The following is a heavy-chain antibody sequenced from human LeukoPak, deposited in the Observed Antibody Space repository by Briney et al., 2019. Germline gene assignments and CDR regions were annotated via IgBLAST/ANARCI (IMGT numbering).Heavy chain of an antibody. J-gene: IGHJ4*02. D-gene: IGHD4-23*01. CDR1: DGSIRSYY. CDR2: FFYSVST. V-gene: IGHV4-59*08. Sequence: PSETLSLTCTVFDGSIRSYYWSWIGQPPGKGLDGIGHFFYSVSTTYNPSLRSRVPIPVDMSKNQFFLKLSSVTAADTAVYYCARHEAATTVVTSFFDYWGQGTLVTVSS. CDR3: ARHEAATTVVTSFFDY.